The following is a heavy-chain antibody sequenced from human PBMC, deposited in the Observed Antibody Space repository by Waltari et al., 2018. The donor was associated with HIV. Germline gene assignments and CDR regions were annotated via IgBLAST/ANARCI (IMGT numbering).Heavy chain of an antibody. Sequence: QVQLVESGGGLVQPGGTLRLSWAASGSIFRDFAIHWVRQAPGKGLEWVAVISRDGSSKYYADSVQGRFTISRDNSKNSLHLHMNSLRPKDTAVYYCAREGIVAAPFDFWGLGTLVTVSS. J-gene: IGHJ4*02. CDR2: ISRDGSSK. CDR3: AREGIVAAPFDF. V-gene: IGHV3-30*01. CDR1: GSIFRDFA. D-gene: IGHD2-15*01.